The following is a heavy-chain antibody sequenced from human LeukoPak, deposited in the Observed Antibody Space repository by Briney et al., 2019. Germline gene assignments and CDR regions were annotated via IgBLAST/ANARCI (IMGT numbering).Heavy chain of an antibody. J-gene: IGHJ4*02. CDR1: GGSISSSSYY. CDR3: AREGWGIAVAEYYFDY. Sequence: SETLSLTCTVSGGSISSSSYYWGWIRQPPGKGLEWIGSIYYSGSTYYNPSLKSRVTISVDTSKNQFSLKLSSVTAADTAVYYCAREGWGIAVAEYYFDYWGQGTLVTVSS. V-gene: IGHV4-39*07. CDR2: IYYSGST. D-gene: IGHD6-19*01.